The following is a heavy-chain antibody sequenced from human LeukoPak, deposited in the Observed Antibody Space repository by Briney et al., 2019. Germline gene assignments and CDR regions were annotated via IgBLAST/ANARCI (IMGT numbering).Heavy chain of an antibody. CDR3: ARGAGGPDY. V-gene: IGHV4-59*01. J-gene: IGHJ4*02. D-gene: IGHD3-16*01. CDR1: GASISSSY. Sequence: SSETLSLTCTVSGASISSSYWSWIRQPPGKGLEWIVYTYHNGDTNYNPSLESRVTISVDTSKNHFSLRMSSVTAADTAIYYCARGAGGPDYWGQGTLVTVSS. CDR2: TYHNGDT.